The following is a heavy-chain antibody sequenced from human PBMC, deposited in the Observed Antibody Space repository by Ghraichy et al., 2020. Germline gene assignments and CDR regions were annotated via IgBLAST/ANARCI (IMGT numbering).Heavy chain of an antibody. V-gene: IGHV3-74*01. CDR2: LSPAANII. CDR3: ARGEFGLVD. Sequence: GGSLRLPCAASGFSLTDSWMYWVRQVPGKGLVWVSHLSPAANIINYVESVRGRFTISRDTAKNTLFLQMDSLRVDDTAMYYCARGEFGLVDWGRGTLVTVSA. J-gene: IGHJ4*02. CDR1: GFSLTDSW. D-gene: IGHD3/OR15-3a*01.